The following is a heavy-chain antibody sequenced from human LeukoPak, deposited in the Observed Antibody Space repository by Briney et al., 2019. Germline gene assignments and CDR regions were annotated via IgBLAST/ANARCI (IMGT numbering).Heavy chain of an antibody. J-gene: IGHJ3*02. V-gene: IGHV1-2*02. CDR3: ARAPPIYETAFDI. D-gene: IGHD2/OR15-2a*01. CDR2: INPNSGGT. CDR1: GYTFTGYY. Sequence: ASVKVSCKASGYTFTGYYMHWVRQAPGQGLEWMGWINPNSGGTNYAQKFQGRVTMTRDTSISTAYMELSRLRSDDTAVYYCARAPPIYETAFDIWGQGTMVTVSS.